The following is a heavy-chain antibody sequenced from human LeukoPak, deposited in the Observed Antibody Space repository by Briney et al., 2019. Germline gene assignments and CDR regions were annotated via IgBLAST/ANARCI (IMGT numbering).Heavy chain of an antibody. J-gene: IGHJ4*02. CDR3: ARDGGWQELVYYFDY. CDR2: ISYDGSNK. CDR1: GFTFSSYA. Sequence: GGSLRLSCAASGFTFSSYAMHWVRQAPGKGLEWAAVISYDGSNKYYADSVKGRFTISRDNSKNTLYVQMNSLRAEDTAVYYCARDGGWQELVYYFDYWGQGTLVTVSS. D-gene: IGHD6-13*01. V-gene: IGHV3-30-3*01.